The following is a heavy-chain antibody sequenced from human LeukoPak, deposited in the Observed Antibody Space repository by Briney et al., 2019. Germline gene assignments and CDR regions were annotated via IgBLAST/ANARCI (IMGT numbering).Heavy chain of an antibody. V-gene: IGHV3-30*02. Sequence: GGSLRLSCAASGFSFSDYAIYWVRQTPGKGLEWVAFIRYDGSNKIYADSVKGRFTISRDNAKNSLYLQMSSLRAEDTAVYYCARDGDTVLTRGYYYYLDIWGKGTTVTVSS. CDR3: ARDGDTVLTRGYYYYLDI. CDR1: GFSFSDYA. CDR2: IRYDGSNK. D-gene: IGHD3-10*01. J-gene: IGHJ6*03.